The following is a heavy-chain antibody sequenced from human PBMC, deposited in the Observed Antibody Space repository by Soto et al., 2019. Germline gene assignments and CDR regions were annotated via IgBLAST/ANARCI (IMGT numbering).Heavy chain of an antibody. CDR3: ARNPRQWELLGWFDP. V-gene: IGHV4-61*01. CDR2: IYYSGST. J-gene: IGHJ5*02. Sequence: QVQLQESGPGLVKPSETLSLTCTVSGGSVSSGSYYWSWIRQPPGKGLEWIGYIYYSGSTNYNPCLKSRVTISVDTSKNQFSLKLSSVTAADTAVYYCARNPRQWELLGWFDPWGQGTLVTVSS. D-gene: IGHD1-26*01. CDR1: GGSVSSGSYY.